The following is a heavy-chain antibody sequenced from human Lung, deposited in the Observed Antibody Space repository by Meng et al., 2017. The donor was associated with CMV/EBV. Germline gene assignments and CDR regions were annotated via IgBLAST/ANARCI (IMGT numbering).Heavy chain of an antibody. Sequence: QVHVEGSGPGLVKPSGTLSLTCAVSGGSISSSNWWSWVRQPPGKGLEWIGEIYHSGSTNYNPSLKSRVTISVDKSKNQFSLKLSSVTAADTAVYYCARVVTALWGYYFDYWGQGTLVTVSS. D-gene: IGHD2-21*02. V-gene: IGHV4-4*02. CDR2: IYHSGST. CDR1: GGSISSSNW. CDR3: ARVVTALWGYYFDY. J-gene: IGHJ4*02.